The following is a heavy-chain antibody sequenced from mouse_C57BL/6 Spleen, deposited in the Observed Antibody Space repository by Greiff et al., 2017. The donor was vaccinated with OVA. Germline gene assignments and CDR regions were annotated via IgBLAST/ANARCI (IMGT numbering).Heavy chain of an antibody. CDR2: IDPETGGT. CDR1: GYTFTDYE. V-gene: IGHV1-15*01. CDR3: TRSADWDGYFDV. D-gene: IGHD4-1*01. Sequence: QVHVKQSGAELVRPGASVTLSCKASGYTFTDYEMHWVKQTPVHGLEWIGAIDPETGGTAYNQKFKGKAILTADKSSSTAYMELRSLTSEDSAVYYCTRSADWDGYFDVWGTGTTVTVSS. J-gene: IGHJ1*03.